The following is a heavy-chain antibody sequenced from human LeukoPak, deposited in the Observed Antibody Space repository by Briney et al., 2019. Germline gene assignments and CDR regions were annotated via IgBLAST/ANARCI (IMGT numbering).Heavy chain of an antibody. Sequence: SETLSLTCTVSGGPISSYYWSWIRQPPGKGLEWIGYIYYRGGTDYNPSLKSRVTISVDTSKNQFSLKLTSVTAADTAVYYCARENSSGWSRFDYWGQGTLVSVSS. D-gene: IGHD6-19*01. CDR2: IYYRGGT. CDR1: GGPISSYY. CDR3: ARENSSGWSRFDY. J-gene: IGHJ4*02. V-gene: IGHV4-59*01.